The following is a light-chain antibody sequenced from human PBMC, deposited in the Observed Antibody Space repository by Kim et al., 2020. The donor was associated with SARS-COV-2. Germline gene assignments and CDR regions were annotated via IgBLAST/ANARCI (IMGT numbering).Light chain of an antibody. CDR3: HQYSSTPWT. J-gene: IGKJ1*01. CDR2: DAS. Sequence: FSPGERAPFSCMASQSVSSNYFAWYPQNPGQAPRLLIYDASRRATGIPDRFSGSASGTDFTLTISRLEPEDFAVYYCHQYSSTPWTFGQGTKVDIK. CDR1: QSVSSNY. V-gene: IGKV3-20*01.